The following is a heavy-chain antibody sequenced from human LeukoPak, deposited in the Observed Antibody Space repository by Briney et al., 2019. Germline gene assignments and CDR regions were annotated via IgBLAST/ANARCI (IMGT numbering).Heavy chain of an antibody. V-gene: IGHV1-2*02. CDR1: GYTFTGYY. CDR2: INPNSGGT. Sequence: GASVKVSCKASGYTFTGYYIHWVRQAPRQGLEWMGWINPNSGGTNYAQKFQGRVTMTRDTSISTAYMELSRLRSDDTAVYYCAREGEDIVVVVAAENWFDPWGQGTLVTVSS. D-gene: IGHD2-15*01. J-gene: IGHJ5*02. CDR3: AREGEDIVVVVAAENWFDP.